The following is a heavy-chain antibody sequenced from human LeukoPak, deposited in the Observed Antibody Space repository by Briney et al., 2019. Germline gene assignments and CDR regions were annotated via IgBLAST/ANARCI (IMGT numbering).Heavy chain of an antibody. Sequence: GGSLRLSCAVSGFSFSNYWMNWVRQAPGKGLEWVANINQDGNVKYYVDSVKGRFTISRDNAKNSLYLQMNSLRAEDTAVYYCARPYCYSTTRYSPPDYWGQGTLVTVSS. CDR3: ARPYCYSTTRYSPPDY. V-gene: IGHV3-7*01. CDR1: GFSFSNYW. J-gene: IGHJ4*02. D-gene: IGHD2-2*01. CDR2: INQDGNVK.